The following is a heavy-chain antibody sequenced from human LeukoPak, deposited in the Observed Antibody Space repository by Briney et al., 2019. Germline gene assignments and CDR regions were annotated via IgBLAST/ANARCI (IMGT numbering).Heavy chain of an antibody. Sequence: PGGSLRLSCAASRFTFRDYAMHWVRQAPGQGLEWVAVIWYEGNNEYYADSVKGRFTISRDNSKNTLSLQMNSLKTEDTALYYCAKALGLGYCSGGSCYEFHYWGQGTLVTVSS. D-gene: IGHD2-15*01. CDR1: RFTFRDYA. J-gene: IGHJ4*02. V-gene: IGHV3-30*02. CDR2: IWYEGNNE. CDR3: AKALGLGYCSGGSCYEFHY.